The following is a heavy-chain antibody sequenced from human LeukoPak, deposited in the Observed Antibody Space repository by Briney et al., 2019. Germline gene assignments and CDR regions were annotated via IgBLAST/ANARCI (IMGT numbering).Heavy chain of an antibody. Sequence: PGGSLRLSCATSGFSFSSYAMSWVRQAPGKGLEWVSSISSSSSYIYYADSVKGRFTISRDNAKNSLYLQMNSLRAEDTAVYYCARGDDYGSGSIDYWGQGTLVTVSS. CDR3: ARGDDYGSGSIDY. CDR2: ISSSSSYI. V-gene: IGHV3-21*01. J-gene: IGHJ4*02. CDR1: GFSFSSYA. D-gene: IGHD3-10*01.